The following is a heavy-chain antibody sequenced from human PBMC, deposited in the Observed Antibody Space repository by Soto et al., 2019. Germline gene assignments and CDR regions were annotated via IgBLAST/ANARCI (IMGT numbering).Heavy chain of an antibody. CDR2: IYYRGST. V-gene: IGHV4-30-4*01. D-gene: IGHD5-12*01. J-gene: IGHJ2*01. Sequence: ASETLSLTCTVSGGSISSGDYYWSWIRQPPGKGLEWIGYIYYRGSTYYNPSLKSRVTISVDTSKNQFSLKLSSVTAADTAVYYCARELATIGWYFDLWGRGTLVTVSS. CDR1: GGSISSGDYY. CDR3: ARELATIGWYFDL.